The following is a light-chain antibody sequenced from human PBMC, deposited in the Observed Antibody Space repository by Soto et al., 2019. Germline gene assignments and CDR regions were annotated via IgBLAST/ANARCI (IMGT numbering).Light chain of an antibody. CDR2: GAS. CDR1: QSVTSSY. V-gene: IGKV3-20*01. J-gene: IGKJ3*01. Sequence: EIVLTQSPGTLSLSPGERATLSCRASQSVTSSYLAWYQQKPGQAPRLLIYGASNRATGIPDRFSGSGSGTDFTLTISRLEPEDFAVYYCQYARSPLTFGPGTKVDI. CDR3: QYARSPLT.